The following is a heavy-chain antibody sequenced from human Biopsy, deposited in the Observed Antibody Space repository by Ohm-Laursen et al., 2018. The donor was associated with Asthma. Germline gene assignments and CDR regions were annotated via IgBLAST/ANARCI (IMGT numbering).Heavy chain of an antibody. CDR2: IHKNGIG. CDR1: GGSFSNYY. V-gene: IGHV4-34*01. J-gene: IGHJ3*01. CDR3: ARQKLAAAEGPFDL. D-gene: IGHD6-13*01. Sequence: SETLSLTCAVYGGSFSNYYWTWIRQPPGKGLEWVGSIHKNGIGYYKSSLKSRLTISVDTSKNQFSLKVTSVTAADTAVYYCARQKLAAAEGPFDLWGQGTMVTVSS.